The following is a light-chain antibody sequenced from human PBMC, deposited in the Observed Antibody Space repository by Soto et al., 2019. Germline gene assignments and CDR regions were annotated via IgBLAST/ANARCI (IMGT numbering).Light chain of an antibody. J-gene: IGKJ4*01. V-gene: IGKV1-33*01. CDR3: QQFDNLPLT. CDR1: QDISNY. Sequence: DIQMTQSPSSLSASVGDRVTITCQASQDISNYLNWYQQKPGKAPKILIYDGSVLEAGVPSRFSGGGSGTHFTITISSLQAEDVATYYCQQFDNLPLTFGGGTKVEIK. CDR2: DGS.